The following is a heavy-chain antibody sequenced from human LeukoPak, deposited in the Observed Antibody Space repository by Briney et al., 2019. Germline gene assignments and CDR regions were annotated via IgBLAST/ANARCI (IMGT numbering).Heavy chain of an antibody. V-gene: IGHV1-18*01. D-gene: IGHD2-2*01. CDR3: ARAAVVVPAADGGNWFDP. J-gene: IGHJ5*02. Sequence: ASVKVSCKASGYTFTSYGISWVRQAPGQGLEWMGWIRAYNGNTRYAQKLQGRVTMTTDTLTSTAYMELSSLRSEDTAVYYCARAAVVVPAADGGNWFDPWGQGTLVTVSS. CDR1: GYTFTSYG. CDR2: IRAYNGNT.